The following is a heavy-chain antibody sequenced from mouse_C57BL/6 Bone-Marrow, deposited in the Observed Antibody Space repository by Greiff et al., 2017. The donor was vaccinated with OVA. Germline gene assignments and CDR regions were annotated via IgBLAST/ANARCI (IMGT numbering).Heavy chain of an antibody. CDR1: GFTFSDYY. V-gene: IGHV5-12*01. Sequence: DVMLVESGGALVQPGGSLKLSCAASGFTFSDYYMYWVRQTPEKRLEWVAYISNGGGSTYYPDTVKGRFTISRDNAKNTLYLQMSRLKSEDTAMYYCARVVYYGSSGYFDVWGTGTTVTVSS. D-gene: IGHD1-1*01. CDR3: ARVVYYGSSGYFDV. J-gene: IGHJ1*03. CDR2: ISNGGGST.